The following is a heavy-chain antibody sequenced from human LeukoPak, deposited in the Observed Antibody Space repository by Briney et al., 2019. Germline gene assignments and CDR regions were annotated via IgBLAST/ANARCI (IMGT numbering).Heavy chain of an antibody. CDR1: GYTFTGYY. D-gene: IGHD4-17*01. Sequence: ASVKVSCKASGYTFTGYYMHWVRQAPGQRLEWMGWINPNSGGTNYAQKFQGRVTMTRDTSISTAYMELSRLRSDDTAVYYCARVPMTTVTTSPNYYYYYYMDVWGKGTTVTVSS. V-gene: IGHV1-2*02. CDR2: INPNSGGT. J-gene: IGHJ6*03. CDR3: ARVPMTTVTTSPNYYYYYYMDV.